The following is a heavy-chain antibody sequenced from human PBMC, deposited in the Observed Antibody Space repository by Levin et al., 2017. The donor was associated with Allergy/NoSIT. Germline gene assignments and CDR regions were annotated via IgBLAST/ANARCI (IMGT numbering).Heavy chain of an antibody. Sequence: LGESLKISCKGSGYSFTSYWIGWVRQMPGKGLEWMGIIYPGDSDTRYSPSFQGQVTISADKSISTAYLQWSSLKASDTAMYYCARLVIQNYYDSSGYHFFDYWGQGTLVTVSS. D-gene: IGHD3-22*01. CDR1: GYSFTSYW. J-gene: IGHJ4*02. CDR3: ARLVIQNYYDSSGYHFFDY. CDR2: IYPGDSDT. V-gene: IGHV5-51*01.